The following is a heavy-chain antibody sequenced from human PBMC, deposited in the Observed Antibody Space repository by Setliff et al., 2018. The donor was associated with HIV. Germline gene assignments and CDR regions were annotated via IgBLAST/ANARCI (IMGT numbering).Heavy chain of an antibody. J-gene: IGHJ4*02. Sequence: PSETLSLTCAVYGGSFSGYYWSWIRQPPGKGLEWIGEVTHSGRTNYNPSLESRVTTSGDTSKKQFSLRLTSVTAAATAVYYCARGVRDNSGWSSYYFDYRGQGTLVTVSS. CDR1: GGSFSGYY. CDR3: ARGVRDNSGWSSYYFDY. V-gene: IGHV4-34*01. CDR2: VTHSGRT. D-gene: IGHD6-19*01.